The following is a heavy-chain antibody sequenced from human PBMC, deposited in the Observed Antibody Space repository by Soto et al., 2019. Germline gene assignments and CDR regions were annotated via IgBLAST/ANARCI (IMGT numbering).Heavy chain of an antibody. CDR2: IYYSGST. D-gene: IGHD4-4*01. CDR1: GGSISSYY. CDR3: ARAADYSFLHYGMDV. V-gene: IGHV4-59*01. J-gene: IGHJ6*02. Sequence: SETLSLTCTVSGGSISSYYWSWIRQPPVKGLEWIGCIYYSGSTNYNPSLKSRVTISVDTSKNQFSLKLSSVTAADTAVYYCARAADYSFLHYGMDVWGHETTVTVSS.